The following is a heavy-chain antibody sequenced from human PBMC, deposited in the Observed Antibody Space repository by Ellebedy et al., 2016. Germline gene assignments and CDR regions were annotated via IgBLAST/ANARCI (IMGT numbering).Heavy chain of an antibody. J-gene: IGHJ6*02. V-gene: IGHV1-18*04. CDR3: ARTRGYSYGGHYYYYYGMDV. Sequence: ASVKVSXKASGYTFTSYGISWVRQAPGQGLEWMGWISAYNGNTNYAQKLQGRVTMTTDTSTSTAYMELRSLRSDDTAVYYCARTRGYSYGGHYYYYYGMDVWGQGTTVTVSS. CDR2: ISAYNGNT. CDR1: GYTFTSYG. D-gene: IGHD5-18*01.